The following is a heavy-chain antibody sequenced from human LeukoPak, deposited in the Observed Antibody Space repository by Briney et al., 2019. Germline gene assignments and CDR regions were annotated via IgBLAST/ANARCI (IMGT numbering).Heavy chain of an antibody. D-gene: IGHD2-8*01. CDR1: GYTFTSYY. CDR2: INPSGGST. Sequence: ASVKVSCKASGYTFTSYYMHWVRQAPGQGLEWMGIINPSGGSTSYAQKFQGRGTMTRDTSISTACMEMNSLTSDDTAVYYCARSARHCNNGVCFTDYYIDLWGKGTTVTVSS. CDR3: ARSARHCNNGVCFTDYYIDL. V-gene: IGHV1-46*01. J-gene: IGHJ6*03.